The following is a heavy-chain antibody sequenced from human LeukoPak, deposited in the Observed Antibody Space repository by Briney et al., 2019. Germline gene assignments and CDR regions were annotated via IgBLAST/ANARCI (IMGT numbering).Heavy chain of an antibody. CDR2: IYYSGST. V-gene: IGHV4-61*01. CDR3: ATYYGSGSYGGDYFDY. CDR1: GYSISSGYY. D-gene: IGHD3-10*01. Sequence: SETLSLTCTVSGYSISSGYYWGWIRQPPGKGLEWIGDIYYSGSTNYNPSLKSRVTISVDPSKNQFSLKLSSVTAADTAVYYCATYYGSGSYGGDYFDYWGQGTLVTVSS. J-gene: IGHJ4*02.